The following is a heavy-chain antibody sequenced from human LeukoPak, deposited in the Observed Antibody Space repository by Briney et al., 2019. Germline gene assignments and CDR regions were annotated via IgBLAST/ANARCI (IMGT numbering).Heavy chain of an antibody. CDR2: INPNSGGT. V-gene: IGHV1-2*06. Sequence: ASVKVSCKASGYTFTSYGISWVRQAPGQGLEWMGRINPNSGGTNYAQKFQGRVTMTRDTSISTAYMELSRLRSDDTAVYYCARQRKVTTVTTTNWFDPWGQGTLVTVSS. CDR3: ARQRKVTTVTTTNWFDP. D-gene: IGHD4-17*01. J-gene: IGHJ5*02. CDR1: GYTFTSYG.